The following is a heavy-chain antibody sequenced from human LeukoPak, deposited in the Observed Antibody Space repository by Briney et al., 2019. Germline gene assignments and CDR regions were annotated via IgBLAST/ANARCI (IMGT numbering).Heavy chain of an antibody. CDR3: TTAGEQWLFY. CDR1: GFTFNNAW. V-gene: IGHV3-15*01. D-gene: IGHD6-19*01. CDR2: IKSKTDGGTT. Sequence: GGSLRLSCAASGFTFNNAWMSWVRQAPGKGLEWVGRIKSKTDGGTTEYAAPVKGRFTIPRDDSKNMVYPQMNSLKTEDTAVYYCTTAGEQWLFYWGQGTLVTVSS. J-gene: IGHJ4*02.